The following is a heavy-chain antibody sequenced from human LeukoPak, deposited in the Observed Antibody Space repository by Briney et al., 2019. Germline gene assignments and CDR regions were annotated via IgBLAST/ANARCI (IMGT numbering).Heavy chain of an antibody. J-gene: IGHJ5*02. Sequence: SETLSLTCAVYGGSFSGYYWSWIRQPPGKGLEWIGEINHSGSTNYNPSLKSRVTISVDTSKNQFSLKLSSVTAADTAVYYCARVSMIVVVITRIWFDPWGQGTLVTVSS. D-gene: IGHD3-22*01. CDR2: INHSGST. CDR3: ARVSMIVVVITRIWFDP. V-gene: IGHV4-34*01. CDR1: GGSFSGYY.